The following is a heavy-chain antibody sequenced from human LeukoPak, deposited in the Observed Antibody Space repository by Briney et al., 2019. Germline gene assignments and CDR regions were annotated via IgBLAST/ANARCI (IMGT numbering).Heavy chain of an antibody. CDR3: ARARGSWYYFDY. D-gene: IGHD6-13*01. Sequence: PSETLSLTCTVSGGSISSYYWSWIRQPPGKGLEWIGYIYYSGSTNYNPSLKSRVTISVDTSKSQFSLKLTSVTAADTAIYYCARARGSWYYFDYWGQGTLVTVSS. CDR2: IYYSGST. CDR1: GGSISSYY. J-gene: IGHJ4*02. V-gene: IGHV4-59*01.